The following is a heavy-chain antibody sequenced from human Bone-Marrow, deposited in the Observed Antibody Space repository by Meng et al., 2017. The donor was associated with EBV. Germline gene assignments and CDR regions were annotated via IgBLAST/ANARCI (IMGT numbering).Heavy chain of an antibody. J-gene: IGHJ4*02. CDR1: GDTITSNY. V-gene: IGHV4-28*03. CDR2: ILNGGST. CDR3: AGDFDYVDHACDY. D-gene: IGHD4-17*01. Sequence: QVRVVPSWAGVKQSAASLHLTCMAAGDTITSNYLAWWRQPPGQKRQGWVGNILNGGSTSYDPTLQGRVTMSVDTSNSPAYLELSCVTAADTAVYYCAGDFDYVDHACDYWGQGTLVTVSS.